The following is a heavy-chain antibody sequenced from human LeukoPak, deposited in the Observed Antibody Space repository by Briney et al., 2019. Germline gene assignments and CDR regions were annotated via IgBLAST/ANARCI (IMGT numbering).Heavy chain of an antibody. D-gene: IGHD3-10*01. J-gene: IGHJ6*03. CDR3: ARGSGSPYYYYMDV. CDR2: ISVYNGKT. V-gene: IGHV1-18*01. CDR1: GYMFTSHA. Sequence: ASVKVSCQASGYMFTSHAIHWVREAPGQGLEWLGWISVYNGKTDYAEGLQGRVTMTTDRSTNTAFMELRSLRSDDTAIYFCARGSGSPYYYYMDVWGKGTAVTVSS.